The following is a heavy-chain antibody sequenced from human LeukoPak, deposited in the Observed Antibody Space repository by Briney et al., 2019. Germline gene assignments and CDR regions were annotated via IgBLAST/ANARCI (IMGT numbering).Heavy chain of an antibody. CDR1: GFTFSSYA. V-gene: IGHV3-23*01. J-gene: IGHJ4*02. CDR3: AKKRTLSLWSYGVYYFDY. D-gene: IGHD1-26*01. Sequence: GGSLRLSCAASGFTFSSYAMSWVRQAPEKGLEWVSAISGSGGSTYYADSVKGRFTISRDNSKNTLYLQMNSLRAEDTAVYYCAKKRTLSLWSYGVYYFDYWGQGTLVTVSS. CDR2: ISGSGGST.